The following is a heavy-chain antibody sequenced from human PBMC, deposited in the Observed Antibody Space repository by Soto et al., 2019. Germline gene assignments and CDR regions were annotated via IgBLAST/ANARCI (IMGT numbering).Heavy chain of an antibody. CDR1: GFTFSSYG. CDR3: GKDIRSGSIDY. Sequence: QVQLVESGGGVVQPGRSLRLSCAASGFTFSSYGMHWARQGPGKGLEWVAVIWYDGSNKVYADSVKGRFTISRDTSTNTVYLQMNSLRAEDTAKYYCGKDIRSGSIDYWGQGTLVTVSS. D-gene: IGHD1-1*01. J-gene: IGHJ4*02. CDR2: IWYDGSNK. V-gene: IGHV3-33*06.